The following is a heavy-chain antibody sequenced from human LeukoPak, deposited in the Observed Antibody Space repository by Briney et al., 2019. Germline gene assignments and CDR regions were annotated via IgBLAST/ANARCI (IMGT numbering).Heavy chain of an antibody. V-gene: IGHV1-3*01. CDR2: INAGNGNT. CDR3: ARLAYCSGGSCYSKVVNH. CDR1: GYTFTSYA. J-gene: IGHJ5*02. Sequence: GASVKVSCKASGYTFTSYAMHWVRQAPGQRLEWMGWINAGNGNTKYSQRFQGRVTITRDTSASTAYMELSSLRSEDTAVYYCARLAYCSGGSCYSKVVNHWGQGTLVTVSS. D-gene: IGHD2-15*01.